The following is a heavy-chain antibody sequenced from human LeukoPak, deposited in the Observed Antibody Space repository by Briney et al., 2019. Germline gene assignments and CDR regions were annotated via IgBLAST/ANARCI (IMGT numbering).Heavy chain of an antibody. CDR3: VRSSASSGPNCFDP. J-gene: IGHJ5*02. D-gene: IGHD3-10*01. Sequence: GGALRLSCSASGFTFSSYAMHWVRQAPGKGLEYVSAISSDGDSTYNADSVKGRFTISRDNSKNTLYLQMSSLRTEDTAVYYCVRSSASSGPNCFDPWGQGTLVTVSS. CDR2: ISSDGDST. V-gene: IGHV3-64D*09. CDR1: GFTFSSYA.